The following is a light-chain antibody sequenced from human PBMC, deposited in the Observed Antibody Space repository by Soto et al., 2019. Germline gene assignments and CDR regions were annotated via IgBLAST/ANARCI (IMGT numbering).Light chain of an antibody. CDR2: GAS. J-gene: IGKJ1*01. V-gene: IGKV3-20*01. CDR1: QSVSSSY. CDR3: QQYGSSPWT. Sequence: EIALTQSPGTLSLSPGERATLSCRASQSVSSSYLAWYQQKPGQAPRLLIYGASSRATGIPDRFSGSGSGTDFTLTISRLEPEDFAVYYCQQYGSSPWTFGQATKVDIK.